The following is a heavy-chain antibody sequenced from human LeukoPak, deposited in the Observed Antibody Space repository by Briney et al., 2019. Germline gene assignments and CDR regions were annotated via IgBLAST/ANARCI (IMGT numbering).Heavy chain of an antibody. V-gene: IGHV5-51*01. J-gene: IGHJ4*02. CDR3: ARLQGDILTGYYPYYFDY. CDR2: IYPGDSDT. Sequence: GESLKISCKGSGYSFTSYWIGWVRQMPGKGLEWMGIIYPGDSDTRYSPSFQGQVTISADKSISTAYLQWSSLKASDTAMYYCARLQGDILTGYYPYYFDYWGQGTLVTVSS. D-gene: IGHD3-9*01. CDR1: GYSFTSYW.